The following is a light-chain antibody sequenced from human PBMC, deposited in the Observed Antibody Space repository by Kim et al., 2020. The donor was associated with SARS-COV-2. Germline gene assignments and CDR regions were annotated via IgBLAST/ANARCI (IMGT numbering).Light chain of an antibody. J-gene: IGLJ2*01. Sequence: QFALTQPASVSGSPGQSITISCTGTTTDHVSWYQQYPGKAPKLMIYDVYKWPSGVSHRFSGSKSDNTASLTISGLQADDEAAYYCSSYTRTHTLLFG. CDR1: TTDH. CDR2: DVY. CDR3: SSYTRTHTLL. V-gene: IGLV2-14*02.